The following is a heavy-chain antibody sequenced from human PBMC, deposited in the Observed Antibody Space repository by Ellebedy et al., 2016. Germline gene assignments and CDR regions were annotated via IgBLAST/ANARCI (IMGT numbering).Heavy chain of an antibody. CDR3: AQCIAYGTGWYGYNWFDP. J-gene: IGHJ5*02. CDR1: GFTFNNYA. V-gene: IGHV3-23*01. CDR2: ISRGGDT. Sequence: GESLKISCAASGFTFNNYAMSWVRQAPGKGLEWVSAISRGGDTYYADSVKGRFTISRDNSKNSLFLQMSSLRAEDTALYYCAQCIAYGTGWYGYNWFDPWGQGTLVTVSS. D-gene: IGHD6-19*01.